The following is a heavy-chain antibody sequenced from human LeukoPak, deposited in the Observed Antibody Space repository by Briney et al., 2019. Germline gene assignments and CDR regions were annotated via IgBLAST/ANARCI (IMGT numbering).Heavy chain of an antibody. CDR2: IYYSGST. V-gene: IGHV4-39*07. CDR3: ARARLIRSNMPCSSTSCSKNGFRGYYYGMDV. CDR1: GGSISSSSYY. J-gene: IGHJ6*02. D-gene: IGHD2-2*01. Sequence: PSETLSLTCTVSGGSISSSSYYWGWIRQPPGKGLEWIGSIYYSGSTNYNPSLKSRVTISVDTSKNQFSLKLSSVTAADTAVYYCARARLIRSNMPCSSTSCSKNGFRGYYYGMDVWGQGTTVTVSS.